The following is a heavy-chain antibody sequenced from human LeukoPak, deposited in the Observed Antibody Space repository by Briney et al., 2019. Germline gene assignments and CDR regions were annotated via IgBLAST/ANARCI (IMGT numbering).Heavy chain of an antibody. Sequence: SETLSLTCAVSGYSIGSGYYWGWIRQPPGKGLEWIGSIYHSGSTYYNPSLKSRVTISVDTSKNQFSLKLSSVTAADTAVYYCARYMVRGVIYPLNDAFDIWGQGTMVTVSS. J-gene: IGHJ3*02. CDR2: IYHSGST. CDR3: ARYMVRGVIYPLNDAFDI. D-gene: IGHD3-10*01. CDR1: GYSIGSGYY. V-gene: IGHV4-38-2*01.